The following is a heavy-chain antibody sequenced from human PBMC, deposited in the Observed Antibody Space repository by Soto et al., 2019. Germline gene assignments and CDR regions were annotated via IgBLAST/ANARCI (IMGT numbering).Heavy chain of an antibody. Sequence: DVQLVESGGGLVKPGGSLRLSCAASGFIISSHNMNWVRQAPGKGLEWVSSITGSSSYIFYADSVKGRFTISRDNAKNTVYLQMITLRAEDTGLYDCASRVRSVIGYGMDVWGKGPPVTVSA. J-gene: IGHJ6*04. V-gene: IGHV3-21*06. D-gene: IGHD2-21*01. CDR3: ASRVRSVIGYGMDV. CDR1: GFIISSHN. CDR2: ITGSSSYI.